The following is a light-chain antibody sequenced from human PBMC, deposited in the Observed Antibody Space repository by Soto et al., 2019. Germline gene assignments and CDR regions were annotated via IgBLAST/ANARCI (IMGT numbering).Light chain of an antibody. CDR2: RAS. J-gene: IGKJ1*01. Sequence: DVQMTQSPSTVSASVGDRVTITCRAPQSIGDSLAWYQQKPGKGPTVLIFRASSLQSGVPSRFSGRGAGPEFTLTISSLQPDDFGTYYCQQYHTYSLTFGQGTRVE. CDR1: QSIGDS. CDR3: QQYHTYSLT. V-gene: IGKV1-5*03.